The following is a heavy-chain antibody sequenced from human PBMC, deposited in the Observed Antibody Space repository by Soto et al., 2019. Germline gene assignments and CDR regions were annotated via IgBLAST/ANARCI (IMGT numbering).Heavy chain of an antibody. V-gene: IGHV1-8*01. CDR3: AREVVGAVAG. J-gene: IGHJ4*02. Sequence: QVQLVQPGAEVKKPGASVKVSCKASGYTFTSSDIYWVRQATGQGLESMGWMNPNNGNTGYAQKFQGRVTMTRSTSISTAYMELSSLRSEDTAVYYCAREVVGAVAGWGQGTLVNGSS. CDR1: GYTFTSSD. D-gene: IGHD6-13*01. CDR2: MNPNNGNT.